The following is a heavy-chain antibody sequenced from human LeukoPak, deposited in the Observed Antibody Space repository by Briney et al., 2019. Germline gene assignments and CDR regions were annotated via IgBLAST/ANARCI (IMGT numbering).Heavy chain of an antibody. J-gene: IGHJ5*02. V-gene: IGHV3-23*01. CDR1: GFTFSSYA. CDR2: ISGSGGST. Sequence: PGGSLRLSCAASGFTFSSYAMSWVRQAPGKGLEWVSAISGSGGSTYYADSVKGRFTISRDNSKNTLYLQMNSLRAEDTAVYYCAKDRTTTPTRGVNWFDPWGQGTLVTVSS. D-gene: IGHD4-11*01. CDR3: AKDRTTTPTRGVNWFDP.